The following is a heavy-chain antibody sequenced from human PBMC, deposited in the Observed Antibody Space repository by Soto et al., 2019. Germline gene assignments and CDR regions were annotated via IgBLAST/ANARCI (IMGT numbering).Heavy chain of an antibody. CDR1: GFTFSSYA. Sequence: EVQLLESGGGLVQPGGSLRLSCAASGFTFSSYAMSWVRQAPGKGLEWVSAISGSGGSTYYADSVKGRFTISRGNSKNTLYLQMNSLRAEDTAVYFCAKEGGWNYEFDYWGQGTLVTVSS. CDR2: ISGSGGST. J-gene: IGHJ4*02. CDR3: AKEGGWNYEFDY. V-gene: IGHV3-23*01. D-gene: IGHD1-7*01.